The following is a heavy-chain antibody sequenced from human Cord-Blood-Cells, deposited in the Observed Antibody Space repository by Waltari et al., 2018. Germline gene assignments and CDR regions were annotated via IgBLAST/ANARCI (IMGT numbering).Heavy chain of an antibody. CDR3: ARGSHTGGFDY. D-gene: IGHD5-18*01. J-gene: IGHJ4*02. Sequence: EVQLVESGGGLVQPGGSLRLSCAASGFTFSSYEMNWVRQAPGKGLGWVSYISSSGSTIYYADSVKGRFTISRDNAKNSLYLQMNSLRAEDTAVYYCARGSHTGGFDYWGQGTLVTVSS. CDR1: GFTFSSYE. CDR2: ISSSGSTI. V-gene: IGHV3-48*03.